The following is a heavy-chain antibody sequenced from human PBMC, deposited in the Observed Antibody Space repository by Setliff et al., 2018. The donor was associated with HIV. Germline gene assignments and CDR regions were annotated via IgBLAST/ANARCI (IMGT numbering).Heavy chain of an antibody. V-gene: IGHV3-7*01. CDR3: ARKLQPGYGMDV. D-gene: IGHD5-18*01. CDR1: GFTFTSYW. J-gene: IGHJ6*02. Sequence: AGSLRLSCAASGFTFTSYWMIWVRQAPGKGLEWVANINQDGNEKNYVDSVKGRFTISRDNTKNSLYLQMDRPRAEDTTVYYCARKLQPGYGMDVWGQGTTVTVSS. CDR2: INQDGNEK.